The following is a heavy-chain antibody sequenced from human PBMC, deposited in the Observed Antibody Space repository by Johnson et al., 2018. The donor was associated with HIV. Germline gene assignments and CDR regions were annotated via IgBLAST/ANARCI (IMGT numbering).Heavy chain of an antibody. V-gene: IGHV3-30*14. CDR3: AREAQTHAFDI. CDR2: IYSVGDV. J-gene: IGHJ3*02. Sequence: QVQLVESGGGVVQPGRSLRLSCAASGFTFSSYAMHWVRQAPGKGLEWVAVIYSVGDVYYADSVKGRFTISRDNSKNMVYLQMNSLRPEDTAVYYCAREAQTHAFDIWGQGTMVTVSS. D-gene: IGHD4-23*01. CDR1: GFTFSSYA.